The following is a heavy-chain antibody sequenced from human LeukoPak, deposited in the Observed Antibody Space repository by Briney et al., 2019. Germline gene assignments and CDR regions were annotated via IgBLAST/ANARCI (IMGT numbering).Heavy chain of an antibody. CDR1: GYTFTSYY. Sequence: ASVKVSCKASGYTFTSYYMHWVRQAPGQGLEWMGIINPSGGSTSYAQKFQGRVTMTRDMSTSTVYMELSSLRSEDTAVYYCATGIVGAEIFDYWGQGTLVTVSS. D-gene: IGHD1-26*01. CDR2: INPSGGST. J-gene: IGHJ4*02. CDR3: ATGIVGAEIFDY. V-gene: IGHV1-46*01.